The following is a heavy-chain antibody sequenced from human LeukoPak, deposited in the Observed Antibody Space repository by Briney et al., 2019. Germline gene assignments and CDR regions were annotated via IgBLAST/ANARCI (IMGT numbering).Heavy chain of an antibody. CDR3: ATGEESPLCGGDCYFDY. D-gene: IGHD2-21*02. CDR2: IIPILGIA. CDR1: GGTFSSYA. V-gene: IGHV1-69*04. J-gene: IGHJ4*02. Sequence: ASVKVSCKASGGTFSSYAISWVRQAPGQGLEWMGRIIPILGIANYAQKFQGRVTITADKSTSTAYMELSSLRSEDTAVYYCATGEESPLCGGDCYFDYWGQGTLVTVSS.